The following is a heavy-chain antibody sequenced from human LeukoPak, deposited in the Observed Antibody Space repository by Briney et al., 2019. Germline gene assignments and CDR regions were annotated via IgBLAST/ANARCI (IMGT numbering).Heavy chain of an antibody. J-gene: IGHJ6*03. Sequence: PSETLSLTCSVSGGSVRSGDHHWAWVRQPPGKGLEFIGSLDESGRPYYNRPLKSRVSISGDTSGKQFSLNLTSVTAADTAVYFCARDLGGYPFFMDVWGRGTTVVVSS. CDR3: ARDLGGYPFFMDV. CDR1: GGSVRSGDHH. D-gene: IGHD2-15*01. V-gene: IGHV4-39*07. CDR2: LDESGRP.